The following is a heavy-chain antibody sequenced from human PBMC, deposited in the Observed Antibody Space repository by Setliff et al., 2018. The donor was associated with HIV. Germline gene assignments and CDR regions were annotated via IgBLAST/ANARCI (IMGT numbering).Heavy chain of an antibody. CDR1: GGSLSGFY. V-gene: IGHV4-34*01. D-gene: IGHD6-19*01. J-gene: IGHJ4*02. CDR3: ARGRKKTLAVSGTRYFDF. Sequence: KSSETLSLTCAVYGGSLSGFYWTFIRQSPGKGLEWIGEVTHSGGTTYDPSLKSRITISVDTSKNQFSLKLTSVTAADMGAYYCARGRKKTLAVSGTRYFDFWGQGTLVTVSS. CDR2: VTHSGGT.